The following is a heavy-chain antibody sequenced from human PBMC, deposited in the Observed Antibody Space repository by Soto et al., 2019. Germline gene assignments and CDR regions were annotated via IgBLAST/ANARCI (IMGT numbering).Heavy chain of an antibody. Sequence: QLQESGPGLVKPSETLSVTCGVSGDSISSSNWWQWVRQPPGKGLEWIGEIHHRGTTNYNPSLKSRVAISLDKSKNQFSLKLSSVTAADTAVYYCGRVRQYCSATSCYLDPWGQGTLVTVSS. J-gene: IGHJ5*02. V-gene: IGHV4-4*02. CDR3: GRVRQYCSATSCYLDP. CDR1: GDSISSSNW. D-gene: IGHD2-15*01. CDR2: IHHRGTT.